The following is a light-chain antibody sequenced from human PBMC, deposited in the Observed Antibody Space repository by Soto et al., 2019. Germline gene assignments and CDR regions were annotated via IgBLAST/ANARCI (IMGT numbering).Light chain of an antibody. Sequence: EIVLTQSPGTLSLSPGERATLSCRASETIRSDYLAWYQQKPGQAPRLLIFGAFSRATGVPDRFSASGSGTDFTLTISRLEPEDFAVYYVPPWTVGQGTKVEIK. V-gene: IGKV3-20*01. CDR2: GAF. J-gene: IGKJ1*01. CDR3: PPWT. CDR1: ETIRSDY.